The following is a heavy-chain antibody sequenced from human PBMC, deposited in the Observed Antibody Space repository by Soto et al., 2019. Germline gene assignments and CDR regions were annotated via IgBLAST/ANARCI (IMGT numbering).Heavy chain of an antibody. J-gene: IGHJ4*02. V-gene: IGHV3-21*01. CDR1: GLTLSTHD. CDR2: ISSGSSYI. D-gene: IGHD3-10*01. CDR3: VTGGSNYPDY. Sequence: GGSLRLSCAASGLTLSTHDMHWVRQAPGKGLEWVSFISSGSSYIHYADSVKGRFTISRDNAENSLYLQMNSLRAEDTAVYYCVTGGSNYPDYWGRGTLVTVSS.